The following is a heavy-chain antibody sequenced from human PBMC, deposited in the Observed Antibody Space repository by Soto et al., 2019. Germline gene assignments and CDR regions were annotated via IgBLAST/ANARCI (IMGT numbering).Heavy chain of an antibody. CDR1: GGSFSGYY. V-gene: IGHV4-34*01. Sequence: SETLSLTCAVYGGSFSGYYWSWIRQPPGKGLEWIGEINHSGSTNYNPSLKSRVTISVDTSKNQFSLKLSSVTAADTAVYYCARDLRRAAAGDYWGQGTLVTVSS. CDR2: INHSGST. CDR3: ARDLRRAAAGDY. D-gene: IGHD6-13*01. J-gene: IGHJ4*02.